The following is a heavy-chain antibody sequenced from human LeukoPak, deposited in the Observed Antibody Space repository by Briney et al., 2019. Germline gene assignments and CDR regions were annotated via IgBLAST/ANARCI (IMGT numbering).Heavy chain of an antibody. Sequence: SETLSLTCTVSNGSMTNNYWSWIRQPPGKGLEWIGYIYSSGSTIYNPSLKSRVTISIDTSKNQFSLKLISVTAEDTAVYYCTRGMGFYQLLPSNWFDPWGQGTLVTVSS. CDR3: TRGMGFYQLLPSNWFDP. J-gene: IGHJ5*02. V-gene: IGHV4-59*01. CDR2: IYSSGST. CDR1: NGSMTNNY. D-gene: IGHD2-2*01.